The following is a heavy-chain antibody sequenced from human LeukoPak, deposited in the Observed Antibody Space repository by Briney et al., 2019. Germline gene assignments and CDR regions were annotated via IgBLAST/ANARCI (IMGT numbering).Heavy chain of an antibody. CDR3: AKDAVSGYNYGYSYFDY. Sequence: GGSLRLSCAASGFTFSSYKMNWVRQAPGKGLEWVSYISGSSSITSYADSVKGRFTISRDNSKNTLYLQMTSLRAEDSAVYYCAKDAVSGYNYGYSYFDYWGQGTLVTVSS. J-gene: IGHJ4*02. D-gene: IGHD5-18*01. CDR2: ISGSSSIT. CDR1: GFTFSSYK. V-gene: IGHV3-48*01.